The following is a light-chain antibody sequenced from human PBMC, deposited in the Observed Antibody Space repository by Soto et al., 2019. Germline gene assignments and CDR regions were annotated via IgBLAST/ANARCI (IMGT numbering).Light chain of an antibody. CDR3: QQGYITPLT. J-gene: IGKJ4*01. Sequence: DIQMTQSPSCLSASVGERVTITCRASQSISEYLNWYQQKPGKAPKLLIFSASSLQSGVPIRFSGSGSGTDFNFTISSLQAEDFGTYYCQQGYITPLTFGGGTKVDIK. CDR1: QSISEY. V-gene: IGKV1-39*01. CDR2: SAS.